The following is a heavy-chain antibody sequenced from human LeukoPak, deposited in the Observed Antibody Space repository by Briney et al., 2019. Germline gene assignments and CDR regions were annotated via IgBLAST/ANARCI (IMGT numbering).Heavy chain of an antibody. V-gene: IGHV3-9*01. CDR3: AKDFYYDFWSGYYFDY. Sequence: SLLLSCAASGFPFDDYAMHWVRPAPGKGLEWVSGISWNSGSICYADSVKGRFTISRDNAKNSLYLQMNSLRAEDTALYYCAKDFYYDFWSGYYFDYWGQGTLVTVSS. CDR2: ISWNSGSI. D-gene: IGHD3-3*01. CDR1: GFPFDDYA. J-gene: IGHJ4*02.